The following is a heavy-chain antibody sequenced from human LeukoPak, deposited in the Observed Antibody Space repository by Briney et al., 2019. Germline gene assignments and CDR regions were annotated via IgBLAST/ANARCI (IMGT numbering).Heavy chain of an antibody. J-gene: IGHJ4*02. D-gene: IGHD3-16*01. CDR2: IKSKTFGGTT. CDR3: TTLGAFDY. Sequence: GGSLRLSCAASGFTFSTYTINWVRQAPGKGLEWVGRIKSKTFGGTTDYAAPVKGRFTISRDDSKNTLYLHMNTLKTEDTAIYYCTTLGAFDYWGQGTLVTVSS. CDR1: GFTFSTYT. V-gene: IGHV3-15*01.